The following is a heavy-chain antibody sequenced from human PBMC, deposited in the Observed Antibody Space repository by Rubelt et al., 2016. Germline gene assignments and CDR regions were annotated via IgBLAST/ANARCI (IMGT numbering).Heavy chain of an antibody. V-gene: IGHV4-38-2*02. CDR2: INYSGST. CDR1: TYSISSGYY. CDR3: ARGYNYGPQYDC. J-gene: IGHJ4*02. Sequence: QVELQESGPGVVKPSETLSLICTVSTYSISSGYYWGWIRQPPGKGLEWIGSINYSGSTYYNPSLKNRVTISVDTFKNQFSRKRGSVTAADTAVYYCARGYNYGPQYDCWGQGTLVTVSS. D-gene: IGHD5-18*01.